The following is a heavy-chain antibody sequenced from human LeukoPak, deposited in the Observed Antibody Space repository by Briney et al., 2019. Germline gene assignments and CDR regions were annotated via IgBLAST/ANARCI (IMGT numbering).Heavy chain of an antibody. D-gene: IGHD3-22*01. Sequence: ASVKVSCKTSGYTFTGYYMHWVRQAPGQGLEWMGWINPNSGGTNYAQKFQGRVTMTRDTSISTAYMELSRLRSDDTAVYYCARGLDSSGYQGYFDYWGQGTLVTVSS. CDR2: INPNSGGT. V-gene: IGHV1-2*02. CDR1: GYTFTGYY. J-gene: IGHJ4*02. CDR3: ARGLDSSGYQGYFDY.